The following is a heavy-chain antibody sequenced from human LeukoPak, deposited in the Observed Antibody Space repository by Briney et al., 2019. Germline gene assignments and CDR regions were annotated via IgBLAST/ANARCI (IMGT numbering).Heavy chain of an antibody. V-gene: IGHV4-38-2*02. J-gene: IGHJ4*02. Sequence: SETLSLTCTVSGYSISSGYWWGWIRQPPGKGLEWIGSTFHSGTTSYNPSLKSRVTISVDMPQNLFSLKLSSVTAADTAVYYCIRERNYFGELSGGQGTLVTVSP. CDR2: TFHSGTT. D-gene: IGHD3-10*01. CDR1: GYSISSGYW. CDR3: IRERNYFGELS.